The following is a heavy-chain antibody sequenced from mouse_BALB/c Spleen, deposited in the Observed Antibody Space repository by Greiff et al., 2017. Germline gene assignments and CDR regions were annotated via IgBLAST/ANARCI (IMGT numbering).Heavy chain of an antibody. CDR2: IGPANGNT. D-gene: IGHD2-14*01. CDR3: AFYYRDTRYYAMDY. Sequence: VQLQQSGAELVKPGASVKLSCTASGFNIKDTYMHWVKQRPEQGLEWIGRIGPANGNTKYDPKFQGKATKTADTSSNTAYLQLSSLTSRDTAVYYCAFYYRDTRYYAMDYWGQGTSVTVSS. V-gene: IGHV14-3*02. CDR1: GFNIKDTY. J-gene: IGHJ4*01.